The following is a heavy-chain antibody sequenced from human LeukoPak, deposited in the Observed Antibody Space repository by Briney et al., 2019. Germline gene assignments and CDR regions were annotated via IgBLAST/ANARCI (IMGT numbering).Heavy chain of an antibody. CDR1: GGSFSGYY. Sequence: SSETLSLTCAVYGGSFSGYYWSWIRQPPGKGLEWIGEINHSGSTNYNPSLKSRVTISVDTSKNQFSLKLSSVTAADTAVYYCARLRYQRDYWGQGTLVTVSS. V-gene: IGHV4-34*01. J-gene: IGHJ4*02. D-gene: IGHD1-14*01. CDR3: ARLRYQRDY. CDR2: INHSGST.